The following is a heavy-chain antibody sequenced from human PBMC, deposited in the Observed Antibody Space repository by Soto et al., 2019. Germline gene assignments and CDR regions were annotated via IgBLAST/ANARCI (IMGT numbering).Heavy chain of an antibody. V-gene: IGHV1-69*02. Sequence: SVKVSCKASGGTFGSYTISWVRQAPGQGLEWMGRIIPILGIANYAQKFQGRVTITADKSTSTAYMELSSLRSEDTAVYYCASFCSSTSCTYYYYGMDGWGQGTTVTVAS. CDR3: ASFCSSTSCTYYYYGMDG. D-gene: IGHD2-2*01. J-gene: IGHJ6*02. CDR1: GGTFGSYT. CDR2: IIPILGIA.